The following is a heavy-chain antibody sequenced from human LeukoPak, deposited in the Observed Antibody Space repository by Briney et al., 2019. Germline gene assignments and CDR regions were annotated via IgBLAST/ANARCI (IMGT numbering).Heavy chain of an antibody. CDR3: ARHRTGTYYYGSGSYFVDY. D-gene: IGHD3-10*01. J-gene: IGHJ4*02. CDR1: GASISSYY. V-gene: IGHV4-59*08. Sequence: SETLSLTCTVSGASISSYYWTWIRQPPGKGLEWIGYIYYNGSTSYNPSLNSRVTISVDTSKNQFSLKLTSVTAADTAVYYCARHRTGTYYYGSGSYFVDYWGQGTLVTVSS. CDR2: IYYNGST.